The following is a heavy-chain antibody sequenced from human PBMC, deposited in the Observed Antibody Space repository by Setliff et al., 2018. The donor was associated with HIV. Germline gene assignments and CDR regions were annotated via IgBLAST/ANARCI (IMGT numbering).Heavy chain of an antibody. CDR2: IYYSGST. D-gene: IGHD3-22*01. CDR1: GGSISSSSYY. CDR3: ARTHSGYFPYYFDY. Sequence: SETLSLTCTVSGGSISSSSYYWGWIRQPPGKGLEWIGSIYYSGSTYYNPSLKSRVTISVDTSKNQFSLNLSSVTAADTAVYYCARTHSGYFPYYFDYWGQGTLVTVSS. V-gene: IGHV4-39*01. J-gene: IGHJ4*02.